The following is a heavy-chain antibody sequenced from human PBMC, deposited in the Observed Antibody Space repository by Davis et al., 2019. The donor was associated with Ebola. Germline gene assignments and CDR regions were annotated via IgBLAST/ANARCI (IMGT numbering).Heavy chain of an antibody. D-gene: IGHD3-3*01. CDR1: GFTVSSNY. V-gene: IGHV3-66*01. Sequence: GESLKISCAVSGFTVSSNYMSWVRQAPGKGLEWVSVIYSGGSTYYADSVKGRFTISRDNSKNTLYLQMNSLRAEDTAVYYCAKSGLSFGVVKYHYGMDVWGKGTTVTVSS. J-gene: IGHJ6*04. CDR3: AKSGLSFGVVKYHYGMDV. CDR2: IYSGGST.